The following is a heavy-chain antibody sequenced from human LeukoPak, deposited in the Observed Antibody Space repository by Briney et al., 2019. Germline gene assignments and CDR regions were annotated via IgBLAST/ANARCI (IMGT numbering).Heavy chain of an antibody. CDR1: GGSISSGGYY. Sequence: SQTLSLTCTVSGGSISSGGYYWSWIRQHPGKGLEWIGYIYYSGSTYYNPSLKSRVTISVDTSKNQFSLKLRSVTAADTAVYYCASIGGNSVDYYYGMDVWGQGTTVTVSS. D-gene: IGHD4-23*01. CDR3: ASIGGNSVDYYYGMDV. V-gene: IGHV4-31*03. CDR2: IYYSGST. J-gene: IGHJ6*02.